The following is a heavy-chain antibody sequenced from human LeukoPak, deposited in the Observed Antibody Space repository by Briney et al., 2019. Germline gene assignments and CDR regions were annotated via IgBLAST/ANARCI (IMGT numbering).Heavy chain of an antibody. J-gene: IGHJ6*03. V-gene: IGHV3-7*01. CDR1: GFTFSSYW. D-gene: IGHD6-13*01. CDR3: ARDGPHGYSSSWNYYYYYMDV. Sequence: GGSLGPSCAASGFTFSSYWMSWVRQAPGKGLEWVANIKQDGSEKYYVDSVKGRFTISRDNAKNSLYLQMNSLRAEDTAVYYCARDGPHGYSSSWNYYYYYMDVWGKGTTVTISS. CDR2: IKQDGSEK.